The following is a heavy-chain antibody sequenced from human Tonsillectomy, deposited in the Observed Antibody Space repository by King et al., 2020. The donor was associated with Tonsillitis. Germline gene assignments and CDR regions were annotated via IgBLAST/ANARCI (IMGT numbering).Heavy chain of an antibody. D-gene: IGHD4/OR15-4a*01. CDR3: ARERKDHYGGNQNPESYFDY. CDR2: ISTYNGNT. CDR1: GYTFTSYG. Sequence: QLVQSGAEVKKPGASVKVSCKASGYTFTSYGITWVRKAPGQGLECMGWISTYNGNTNYAQELQGRVTMTTDTSTSTAYMELRSLRSDDTAVYYCARERKDHYGGNQNPESYFDYWGQGTLVTVSS. J-gene: IGHJ4*02. V-gene: IGHV1-18*01.